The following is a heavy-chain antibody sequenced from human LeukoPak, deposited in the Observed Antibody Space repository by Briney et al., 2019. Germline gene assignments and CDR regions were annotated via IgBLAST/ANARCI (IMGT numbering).Heavy chain of an antibody. Sequence: GGSLRLSCAASGFTFSSYAMSWVRQAPGKGLEWVSAISGSGGSTYYADSVKGRFTISRDNSKNTLYLQMNSLRAEDTAVCYCAKDYDILTGAPDFDYWGQGTLVTVSS. V-gene: IGHV3-23*01. CDR1: GFTFSSYA. CDR3: AKDYDILTGAPDFDY. J-gene: IGHJ4*02. D-gene: IGHD3-9*01. CDR2: ISGSGGST.